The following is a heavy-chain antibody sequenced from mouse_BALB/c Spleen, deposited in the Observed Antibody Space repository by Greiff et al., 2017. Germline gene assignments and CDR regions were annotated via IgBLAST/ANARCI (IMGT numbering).Heavy chain of an antibody. CDR1: GYTFTSYW. D-gene: IGHD2-1*01. Sequence: DLVKPGASVKLSCKASGYTFTSYWINWIKQRPGQGLEWIGRIAPGSGSTYYNEMFKGKATLTVDTSSSTAYIQLSSLSSEDSAVYFCARYTMVTYYYAMDYWGQGTSVTVSS. CDR2: IAPGSGST. J-gene: IGHJ4*01. V-gene: IGHV1S41*01. CDR3: ARYTMVTYYYAMDY.